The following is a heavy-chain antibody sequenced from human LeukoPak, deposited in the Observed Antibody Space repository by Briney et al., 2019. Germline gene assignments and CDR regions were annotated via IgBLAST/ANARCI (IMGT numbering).Heavy chain of an antibody. CDR1: GGSFSGYY. CDR2: INHSGST. V-gene: IGHV4-34*01. D-gene: IGHD7-27*01. CDR3: AILGISDY. J-gene: IGHJ4*02. Sequence: PSETLSLTCAVYGGSFSGYYWSWIRQPPGKGLEWIGEINHSGSTNYNPSLKSRVTISVDTSKNQFSLKLSSVTAAGTAVYYCAILGISDYWGQGTLVTVSS.